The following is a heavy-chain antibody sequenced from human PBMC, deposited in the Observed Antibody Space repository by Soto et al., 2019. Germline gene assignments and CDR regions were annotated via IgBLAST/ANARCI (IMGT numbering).Heavy chain of an antibody. CDR2: IYYSGST. Sequence: SETLSLTCTVSGGSISSGGYYWSWIRQHPGKGLEWIGYIYYSGSTYYNPSLKSRVTISVDTSKNQFSLKLSSVTAADTAVYYCARDVESITMKPSNWFDPWGQGTLVTVSS. CDR1: GGSISSGGYY. J-gene: IGHJ5*02. D-gene: IGHD3-22*01. V-gene: IGHV4-31*03. CDR3: ARDVESITMKPSNWFDP.